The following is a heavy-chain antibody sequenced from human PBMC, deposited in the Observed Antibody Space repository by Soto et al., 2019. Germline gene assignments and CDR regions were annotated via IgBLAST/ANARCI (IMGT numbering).Heavy chain of an antibody. CDR2: TRNKANSYTT. CDR1: GFTFSDHY. CDR3: ARVGGYCSGGSCYSYYYYYMDV. V-gene: IGHV3-72*01. Sequence: EVQLVESGGGSVQPGGSLRLSCAASGFTFSDHYMDWVRQAPGKGLEWVGRTRNKANSYTTEYAASVKGRFTISRDDSKNSLYLQMNSLKTEDTAVYYCARVGGYCSGGSCYSYYYYYMDVWGTGTTVTVSS. J-gene: IGHJ6*03. D-gene: IGHD2-15*01.